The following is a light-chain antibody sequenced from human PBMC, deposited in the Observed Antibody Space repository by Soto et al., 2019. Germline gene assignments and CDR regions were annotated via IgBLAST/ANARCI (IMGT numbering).Light chain of an antibody. CDR1: QSVRNK. V-gene: IGKV3-15*01. J-gene: IGKJ3*01. Sequence: IVVTQSPATLSVSPGERVTLSCRASQSVRNKVAWYQQKPGQTPRVIIYDTSTRAADIPARFSGSGYGTYFTLTISSLQSEDVAVYYCQQYYSTPPTFGPGTKVDIK. CDR3: QQYYSTPPT. CDR2: DTS.